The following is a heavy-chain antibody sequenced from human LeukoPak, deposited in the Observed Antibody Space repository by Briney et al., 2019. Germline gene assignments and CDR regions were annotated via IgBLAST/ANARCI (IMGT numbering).Heavy chain of an antibody. J-gene: IGHJ4*02. CDR1: GGTFSSYT. CDR2: IIPILGIA. V-gene: IGHV1-69*02. D-gene: IGHD3-3*01. CDR3: VLRFLEWLFPGW. Sequence: SVKVSCKASGGTFSSYTISWVRQAPGQGLEWMGRIIPILGIANYAQKFQGRGTITADKSTSTAYMELSSLRSEDTAVYYCVLRFLEWLFPGWWGQGTLVTVSS.